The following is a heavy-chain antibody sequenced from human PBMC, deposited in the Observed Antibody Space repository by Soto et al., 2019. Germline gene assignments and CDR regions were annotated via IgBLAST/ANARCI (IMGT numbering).Heavy chain of an antibody. V-gene: IGHV3-33*01. CDR1: GFTFSSYG. CDR3: SGVAAAGTDYYYYYGMDV. CDR2: IWYDGSNK. Sequence: GGSLRLSCAASGFTFSSYGMHWVRQAPGKGLEWVAVIWYDGSNKYYADSVKGRFTISRDNSKNTLYLQMNSLRAEDTAVYYCSGVAAAGTDYYYYYGMDVWGQGTTVTVSS. J-gene: IGHJ6*02. D-gene: IGHD6-13*01.